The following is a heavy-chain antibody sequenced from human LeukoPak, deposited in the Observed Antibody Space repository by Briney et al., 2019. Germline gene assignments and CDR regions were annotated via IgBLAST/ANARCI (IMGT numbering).Heavy chain of an antibody. CDR2: IIPIFGTA. J-gene: IGHJ3*02. CDR3: ARDQDCSGGSCYPSQMGAFDI. D-gene: IGHD2-15*01. CDR1: GGTFSSYA. V-gene: IGHV1-69*13. Sequence: GASVKVSCKASGGTFSSYAISWVRQAPGQGLEWMGGIIPIFGTANYAQKFQGRVTITADESTSTAYMELSSLRSEDTAVYYCARDQDCSGGSCYPSQMGAFDIWGQGTMVTVSS.